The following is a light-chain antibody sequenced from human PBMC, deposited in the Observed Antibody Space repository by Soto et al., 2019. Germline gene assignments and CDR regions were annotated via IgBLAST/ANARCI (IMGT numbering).Light chain of an antibody. V-gene: IGKV3-15*01. CDR2: AAS. CDR1: QSVSGN. CDR3: QQYNNCPPIS. Sequence: EIVMTQSPATLSVSPGERATLSCRASQSVSGNLAWYQQKPGQSPRLLIYAASTRATGIPARFSGSGSGTEFTLTISSLQSEDFAGYYCQQYNNCPPISFGPGTKVDIK. J-gene: IGKJ3*01.